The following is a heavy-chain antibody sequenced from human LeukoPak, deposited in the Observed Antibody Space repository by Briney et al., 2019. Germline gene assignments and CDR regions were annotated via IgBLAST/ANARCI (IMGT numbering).Heavy chain of an antibody. J-gene: IGHJ4*02. CDR3: ARSLIPPTYWYFDS. CDR1: GASVSTYY. D-gene: IGHD2-21*01. Sequence: PSETLSLTCTVSGASVSTYYWSWIRQPAGKGLEWIGRIYSSGNTIYNPSLRSRVTMSVDTSKNQFSLKLSSVTAADTALYYCARSLIPPTYWYFDSWGQGTLVTVSS. V-gene: IGHV4-4*07. CDR2: IYSSGNT.